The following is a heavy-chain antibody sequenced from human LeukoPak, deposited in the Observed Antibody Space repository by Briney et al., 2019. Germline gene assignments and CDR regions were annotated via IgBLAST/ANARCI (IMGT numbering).Heavy chain of an antibody. CDR1: GFTFSSYS. J-gene: IGHJ4*02. Sequence: GGSLRLSCAASGFTFSSYSMNWVRQAPGKGLEWVSSISSSSSYIYYADSVKGRFTISRDNAKNSLYLQMNSLRAEDTAVYYCARDSASQGALTDYWGQGTLVTVSS. CDR2: ISSSSSYI. CDR3: ARDSASQGALTDY. D-gene: IGHD1-26*01. V-gene: IGHV3-21*01.